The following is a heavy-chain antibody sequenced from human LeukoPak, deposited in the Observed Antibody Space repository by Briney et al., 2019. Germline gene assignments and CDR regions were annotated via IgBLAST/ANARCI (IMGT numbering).Heavy chain of an antibody. Sequence: SETLSLTCAVYGGSFSGYYWSWIRQPPGKGLEWIGEINHSGSTNYNPSLKSRVTISVDTSKNQFSLKLSSVTAADTAVYYCARSVINTMIVVTRDYYYHYGMDVWGQGTTVTVSS. CDR1: GGSFSGYY. V-gene: IGHV4-34*01. D-gene: IGHD3-22*01. J-gene: IGHJ6*02. CDR3: ARSVINTMIVVTRDYYYHYGMDV. CDR2: INHSGST.